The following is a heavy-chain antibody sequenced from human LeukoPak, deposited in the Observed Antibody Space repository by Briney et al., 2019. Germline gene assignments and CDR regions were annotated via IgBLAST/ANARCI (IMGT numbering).Heavy chain of an antibody. CDR3: ARGTPYGGNSFGDY. CDR2: MNPNSGNT. Sequence: ASVKVSCEASGYTFTSYDINWVRQATGQGLEWMGWMNPNSGNTGYAQKFQGRVTMTRNTSISTAYMELSSLRSEDTAVYYCARGTPYGGNSFGDYWGQGTLVTVSS. V-gene: IGHV1-8*01. D-gene: IGHD4-23*01. J-gene: IGHJ4*02. CDR1: GYTFTSYD.